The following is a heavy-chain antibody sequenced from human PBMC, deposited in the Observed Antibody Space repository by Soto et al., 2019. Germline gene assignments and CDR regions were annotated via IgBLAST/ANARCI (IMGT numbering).Heavy chain of an antibody. CDR1: GGSVSSGSYY. D-gene: IGHD6-19*01. CDR2: IYYSGST. V-gene: IGHV4-61*01. J-gene: IGHJ6*02. CDR3: ARGIEGWYQGRYYYGMDV. Sequence: QVQLQESGPGLVKPSETLSLTCTVSGGSVSSGSYYWSWIRQPPGKGLEWIGYIYYSGSTNYKPSLKSRVTISVDTSKNQFSLKLSSVTAADTAVYYCARGIEGWYQGRYYYGMDVWGQGPSVTVSS.